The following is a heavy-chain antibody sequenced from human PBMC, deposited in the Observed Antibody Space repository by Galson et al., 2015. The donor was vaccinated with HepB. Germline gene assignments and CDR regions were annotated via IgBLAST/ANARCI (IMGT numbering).Heavy chain of an antibody. J-gene: IGHJ5*02. CDR2: VSYDGGKK. D-gene: IGHD5-18*01. CDR1: GFTFSSYG. Sequence: SLRLSCAASGFTFSSYGMHWVRQAPGKGLEGVAVVSYDGGKKNYADSVKGRFTISRDQSKNTLYLQMNILRAEDTAIYYCAKDGGRGYTYGPNWFDPWGQGTLVTVSS. CDR3: AKDGGRGYTYGPNWFDP. V-gene: IGHV3-30*18.